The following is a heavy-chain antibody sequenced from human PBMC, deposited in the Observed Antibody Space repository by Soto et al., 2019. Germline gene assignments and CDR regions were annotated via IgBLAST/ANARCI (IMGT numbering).Heavy chain of an antibody. V-gene: IGHV3-30-3*01. CDR1: GFTFSDYA. Sequence: QVQLVESGGGVVQPGRSLRLSCAASGFTFSDYAMHWVRQAPGKGLEWVAVISYDGSNIYYADSVKGRFTISSDNSKNTLYLQMNSLGPGDTSVYHCAKGHSGSGGQGTLVTVSS. CDR3: AKGHSGS. J-gene: IGHJ4*02. CDR2: ISYDGSNI. D-gene: IGHD3-10*01.